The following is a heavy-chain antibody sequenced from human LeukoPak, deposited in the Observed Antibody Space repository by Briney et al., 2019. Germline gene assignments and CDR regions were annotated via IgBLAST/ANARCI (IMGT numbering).Heavy chain of an antibody. D-gene: IGHD6-13*01. Sequence: SETLSLTCAVHGESFSAYFWSWICQVPGKGLEWIGEIDHRGSTNYNPSLKSRGTISVDTSKNHFSLSLTSVTAADTATYYCASRSLTLAAARCFDAWGQGTVVTVSS. CDR1: GESFSAYF. V-gene: IGHV4-34*01. CDR2: IDHRGST. J-gene: IGHJ4*03. CDR3: ASRSLTLAAARCFDA.